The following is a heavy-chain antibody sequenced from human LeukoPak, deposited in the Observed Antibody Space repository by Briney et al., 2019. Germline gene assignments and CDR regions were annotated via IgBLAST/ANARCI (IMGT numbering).Heavy chain of an antibody. V-gene: IGHV3-30*18. CDR2: ISYDGSNK. CDR3: AKVGNSYIAAPYYFDY. Sequence: GGSLRLSCAASGFTFSSYGMHWVRQAPGKGLEWVSVISYDGSNKYYADSVKGRFTISRDNSKNTLYLQMNSLRAEDTAVYYCAKVGNSYIAAPYYFDYWGQGTLVTVSS. D-gene: IGHD6-6*01. J-gene: IGHJ4*02. CDR1: GFTFSSYG.